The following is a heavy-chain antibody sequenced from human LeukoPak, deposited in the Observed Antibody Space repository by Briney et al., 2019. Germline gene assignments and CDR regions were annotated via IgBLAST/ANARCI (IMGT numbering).Heavy chain of an antibody. D-gene: IGHD1-26*01. CDR1: GFTFSSYA. CDR3: AKRGAEVGATVAPGDY. CDR2: ISGSGT. V-gene: IGHV3-23*01. J-gene: IGHJ4*02. Sequence: PGGSLRLSCAASGFTFSSYAMSWVRQAPGKGLVWVSGISGSGTYYADSVKGRFTISRDNSKNTLYLRMNSLRAEDTAVYYCAKRGAEVGATVAPGDYWGQGTLVTVSS.